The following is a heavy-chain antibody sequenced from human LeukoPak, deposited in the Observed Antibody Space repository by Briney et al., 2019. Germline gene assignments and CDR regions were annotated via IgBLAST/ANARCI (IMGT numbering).Heavy chain of an antibody. CDR3: ARDWGYCSSTSCHVFDY. CDR2: IWYDGSNT. J-gene: IGHJ4*02. D-gene: IGHD2-2*01. V-gene: IGHV3-33*01. CDR1: GFTFSSYG. Sequence: GGSLRLSCAASGFTFSSYGTHWVRQAPGKGLEWVAVIWYDGSNTYYADSVKGRFTISRDNSKNTLYLQMNSLRAEDTAVYYCARDWGYCSSTSCHVFDYWGQGTLVTVSS.